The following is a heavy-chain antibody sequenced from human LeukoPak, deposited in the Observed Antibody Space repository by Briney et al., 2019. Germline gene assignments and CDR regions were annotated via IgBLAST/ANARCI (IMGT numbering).Heavy chain of an antibody. D-gene: IGHD4-23*01. V-gene: IGHV1-18*01. CDR2: ISTYTGRA. J-gene: IGHJ3*01. CDR1: GYKFNVYG. CDR3: ARADGTNSGTNAFDV. Sequence: ASVKVSCKTSGYKFNVYGILWVRQAPGHGLDYVGWISTYTGRANYAQKFQGRVSMVTDTSTTTAYLKLTNLTSSDTGLYYCARADGTNSGTNAFDVWGLGTLVTVAS.